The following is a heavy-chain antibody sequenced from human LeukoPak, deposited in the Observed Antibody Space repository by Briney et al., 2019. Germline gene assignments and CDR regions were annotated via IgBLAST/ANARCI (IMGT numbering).Heavy chain of an antibody. CDR3: ARDLVTVTKGFDI. J-gene: IGHJ3*02. D-gene: IGHD4-17*01. V-gene: IGHV4-59*11. CDR2: ISYIGST. Sequence: SETLSLTCAVSNDSFSSHYWTWIRQPPGKGLEWIGYISYIGSTNYNPSLKSRVTISIDTSKNQFSLKLSSVTAADTAVYYCARDLVTVTKGFDIWGQGTMVSVSS. CDR1: NDSFSSHY.